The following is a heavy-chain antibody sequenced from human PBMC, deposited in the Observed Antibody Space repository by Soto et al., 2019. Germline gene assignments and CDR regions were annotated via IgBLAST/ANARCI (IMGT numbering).Heavy chain of an antibody. CDR2: IYYSGTT. CDR3: ARAGSSEYFQH. J-gene: IGHJ1*01. V-gene: IGHV4-31*11. CDR1: GDSISSGGYY. D-gene: IGHD6-6*01. Sequence: SETLSLTCAVSGDSISSGGYYWGWIRQHPGKGLEWIGYIYYSGTTYYNPALKSRVTISVDTSKTQFSLKLSYVTAADTAEYYCARAGSSEYFQHWGQGTLVTVSS.